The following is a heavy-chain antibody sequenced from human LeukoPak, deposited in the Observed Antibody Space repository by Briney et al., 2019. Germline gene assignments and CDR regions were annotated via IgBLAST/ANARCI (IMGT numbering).Heavy chain of an antibody. J-gene: IGHJ3*02. D-gene: IGHD6-19*01. V-gene: IGHV3-30-3*01. Sequence: GGSLRLSCAASGFTFSSYAMHWVCQAPGKGLEWVAVISYDGSNKYYADSVKGRFTISRDNSKNTLYLQMNSLRAEDTAVYYCARGAVAGTWPGAFDIWGQGTMVAVSS. CDR2: ISYDGSNK. CDR1: GFTFSSYA. CDR3: ARGAVAGTWPGAFDI.